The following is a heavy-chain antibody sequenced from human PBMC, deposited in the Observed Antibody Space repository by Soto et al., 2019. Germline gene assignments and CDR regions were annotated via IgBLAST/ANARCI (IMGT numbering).Heavy chain of an antibody. CDR2: INAGNGNT. D-gene: IGHD3-22*01. J-gene: IGHJ6*02. V-gene: IGHV1-3*01. Sequence: QIQLMQSGAEVKKPGASVQVSCKASGYTFTSYGIHWVRQAPGQRLEWTGWINAGNGNTKYSEKFQGRVTITRDTSASTAYLELSSLRSEDTAVYYCARDPNDSSAYYHHYYYGMDVWGQGTTVTVSS. CDR3: ARDPNDSSAYYHHYYYGMDV. CDR1: GYTFTSYG.